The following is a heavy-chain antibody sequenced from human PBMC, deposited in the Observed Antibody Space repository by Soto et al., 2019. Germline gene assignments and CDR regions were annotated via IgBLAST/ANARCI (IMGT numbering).Heavy chain of an antibody. CDR1: GGSISSSSYY. CDR3: ARGKGVLLWFGELFGFDY. J-gene: IGHJ4*02. D-gene: IGHD3-10*01. Sequence: SETLSLTCPVSGGSISSSSYYWAWIRQPPGRGLEWIGSIYHSGSTNYNPSLKSRVTISVDTSKNQFPLKQSSVTAADTAVYYCARGKGVLLWFGELFGFDYWGQGTLVTVSS. CDR2: IYHSGST. V-gene: IGHV4-39*06.